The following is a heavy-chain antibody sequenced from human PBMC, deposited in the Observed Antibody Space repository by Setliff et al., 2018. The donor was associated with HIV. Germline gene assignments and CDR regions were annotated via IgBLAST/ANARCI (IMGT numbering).Heavy chain of an antibody. D-gene: IGHD3-16*01. Sequence: PGGSLRLSCAASGFTFSSYSMNWVHQAPGKGLEWVSSISSSSSYIYYADSVKGRFTISRDNAKNSLYLQMNSLRAEDTAVYYCARDSLPLRLGESPNYWGQGTLVTVSS. CDR2: ISSSSSYI. V-gene: IGHV3-21*01. J-gene: IGHJ4*02. CDR3: ARDSLPLRLGESPNY. CDR1: GFTFSSYS.